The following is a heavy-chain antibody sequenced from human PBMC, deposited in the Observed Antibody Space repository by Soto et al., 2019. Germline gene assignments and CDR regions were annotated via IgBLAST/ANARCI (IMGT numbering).Heavy chain of an antibody. CDR1: GFTFSSYG. J-gene: IGHJ5*02. CDR2: ISYDGSNK. Sequence: GGSLRLSCAASGFTFSSYGMHWVRQAPGKGLEWVAVISYDGSNKYYADSVKGRFTISRDNSKNTLYLQMNSLRAEDTAVYYCAKDFGAYGGSTPNWFDPWGQGTLVTVSS. D-gene: IGHD4-17*01. CDR3: AKDFGAYGGSTPNWFDP. V-gene: IGHV3-30*18.